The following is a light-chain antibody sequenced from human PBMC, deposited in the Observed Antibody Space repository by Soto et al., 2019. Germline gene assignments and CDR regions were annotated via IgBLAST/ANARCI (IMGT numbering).Light chain of an antibody. V-gene: IGLV1-40*01. CDR3: NSQTTSGIRV. CDR2: ADK. J-gene: IGLJ1*01. Sequence: QSVLTQPPSVSGAPGQRVTISCTGSSSNIGGAYDVHWYQQLPGTAPKLLIYADKYRPSGVPDRFSGSKSGYTASLTISGLQAEDEADYYCNSQTTSGIRVFGTGTKLTVL. CDR1: SSNIGGAYD.